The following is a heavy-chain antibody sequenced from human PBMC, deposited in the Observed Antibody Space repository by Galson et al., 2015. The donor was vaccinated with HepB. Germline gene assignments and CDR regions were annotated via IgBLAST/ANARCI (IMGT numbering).Heavy chain of an antibody. J-gene: IGHJ5*02. D-gene: IGHD3-10*01. CDR2: INHSGST. V-gene: IGHV4-34*01. CDR1: GGSFSGYY. Sequence: SETLSLTCAVYGGSFSGYYWSWIRQPPGKGLEWIGEINHSGSTNYNPSLKSRVTISVDTSKNQFSLKLSSVTAADTAVYYCASNYYGSGSPPHTGRFDPWGQGTLVTVSS. CDR3: ASNYYGSGSPPHTGRFDP.